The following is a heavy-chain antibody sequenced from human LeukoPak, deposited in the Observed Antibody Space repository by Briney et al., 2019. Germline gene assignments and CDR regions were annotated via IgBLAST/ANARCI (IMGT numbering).Heavy chain of an antibody. Sequence: GSLRLSCAASGFTFSSYAMSWVRQAPGKGLEWVSAISTSGSSTYYADSVKGRFTISRDDSKNTLFLQMNRLRADDTAAYYCAKGFTPDYWGQGTLVTVSS. CDR2: ISTSGSST. CDR3: AKGFTPDY. V-gene: IGHV3-23*01. J-gene: IGHJ4*02. CDR1: GFTFSSYA. D-gene: IGHD2-15*01.